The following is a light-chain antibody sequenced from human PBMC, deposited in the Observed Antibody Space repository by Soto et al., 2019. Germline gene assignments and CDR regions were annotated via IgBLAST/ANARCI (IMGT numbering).Light chain of an antibody. CDR2: AAS. Sequence: DIQMTQSPSSLSASVGDRVTITCRASQSISSYLNWYQQKPGQAPKLLIYAASSLQSGVPSRFPGSGSGTHFTRTINSLLSEDFAIYYCQRYNNWPLTFGGATKVE. J-gene: IGKJ4*01. CDR1: QSISSY. CDR3: QRYNNWPLT. V-gene: IGKV1-39*01.